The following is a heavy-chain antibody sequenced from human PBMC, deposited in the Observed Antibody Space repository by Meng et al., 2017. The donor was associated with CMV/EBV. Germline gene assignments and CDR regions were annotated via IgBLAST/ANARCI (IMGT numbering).Heavy chain of an antibody. CDR1: GFTFSSYW. V-gene: IGHV3-7*01. CDR3: ARGDRPLVHCSSTSCRTNYYYYGMDV. CDR2: IKQDGSEK. J-gene: IGHJ6*02. Sequence: GESLKISCAASGFTFSSYWMSWVRQAPGKGLEWVANIKQDGSEKYYVDAVKGRFTISRDNAKNSLYLQMNSLRAEDTAVYYCARGDRPLVHCSSTSCRTNYYYYGMDVWGQGTTVTVSS. D-gene: IGHD2-2*01.